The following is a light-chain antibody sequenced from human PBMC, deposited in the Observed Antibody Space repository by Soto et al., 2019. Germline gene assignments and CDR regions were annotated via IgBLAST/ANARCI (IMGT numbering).Light chain of an antibody. V-gene: IGLV2-8*01. CDR2: EVN. Sequence: QSALTQPPSASGSPGQSVAISCTGTSSDVGGYNYVSWYQQHPGKAPKLMIYEVNKWPSGVPDRFSGYKSGNTASLTVSGLQAEDEADYYCSSYAGRSNVFGTGTKVTVL. J-gene: IGLJ1*01. CDR1: SSDVGGYNY. CDR3: SSYAGRSNV.